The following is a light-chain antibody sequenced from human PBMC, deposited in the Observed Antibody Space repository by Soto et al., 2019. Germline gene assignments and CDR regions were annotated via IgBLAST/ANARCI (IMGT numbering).Light chain of an antibody. Sequence: QSVLTQPPSASGTPGQRVTISCSGSSSNIGRNSVSWYQQFPRTAPKLLIYNNNQRPSGVPDRFSGSKSGTSASLAISGLQSGDEVDYYCAAWDDSLNGYVFGTGTKVTVL. CDR2: NNN. CDR1: SSNIGRNS. V-gene: IGLV1-44*01. CDR3: AAWDDSLNGYV. J-gene: IGLJ1*01.